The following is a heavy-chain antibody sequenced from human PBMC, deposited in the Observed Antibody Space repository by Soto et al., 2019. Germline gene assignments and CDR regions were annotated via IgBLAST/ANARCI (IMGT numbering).Heavy chain of an antibody. CDR1: GFTVSSNY. Sequence: GGSLRLSCAASGFTVSSNYMSWVRQAPGKGLEWVSVIYSGGSTYYADSVKGRFTISRDNSKNTLYLQMNSLIAEDTAVYYCARAYSGSYWGFDYWGQGTLVTVSS. CDR2: IYSGGST. V-gene: IGHV3-53*01. D-gene: IGHD1-26*01. J-gene: IGHJ4*02. CDR3: ARAYSGSYWGFDY.